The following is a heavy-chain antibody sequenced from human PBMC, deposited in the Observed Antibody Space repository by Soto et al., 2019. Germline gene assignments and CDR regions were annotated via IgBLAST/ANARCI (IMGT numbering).Heavy chain of an antibody. J-gene: IGHJ6*02. V-gene: IGHV4-59*01. CDR3: ARDGFTMDTAMVKSYYYYYGMDV. Sequence: SETICLTSSVADGNSSGYDGSWIRQKTGKGLEWIGYIYYSGSTNYNPSLKSRVTISVDTSKNQFSLKLSPVTAADTAVYYCARDGFTMDTAMVKSYYYYYGMDVWGQGTTVTVSS. CDR2: IYYSGST. D-gene: IGHD5-18*01. CDR1: DGNSSGYD.